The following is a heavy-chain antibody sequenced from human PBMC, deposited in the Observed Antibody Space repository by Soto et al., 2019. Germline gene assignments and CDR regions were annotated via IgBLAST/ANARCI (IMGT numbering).Heavy chain of an antibody. Sequence: SVPTLVNPTQTLRLTCSFSGFSHSTRGVGVGWIRQPPGKGLELIAHIYWSSDEHYNLSLKSRLIITKDTSKNQVVLKMTNLGPVDTATYYCARGLVARPVFAFDIWGQGTMATVS. D-gene: IGHD6-6*01. CDR1: GFSHSTRGVG. J-gene: IGHJ3*02. V-gene: IGHV2-5*01. CDR2: IYWSSDE. CDR3: ARGLVARPVFAFDI.